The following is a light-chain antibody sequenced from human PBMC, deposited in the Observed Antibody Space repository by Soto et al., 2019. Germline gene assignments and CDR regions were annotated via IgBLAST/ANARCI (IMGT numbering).Light chain of an antibody. CDR3: QQHGSSPIT. J-gene: IGKJ5*01. CDR1: QSVAGAY. Sequence: EIVMTQSACTLYLSPGDRDTLSCRDSQSVAGAYVAWYQQRPGQAPRLLISEASSRATGIPDRFSGSGSGTDFTLTIDRLEPEDFAMYYCQQHGSSPITFGQGTRLEI. CDR2: EAS. V-gene: IGKV3-20*01.